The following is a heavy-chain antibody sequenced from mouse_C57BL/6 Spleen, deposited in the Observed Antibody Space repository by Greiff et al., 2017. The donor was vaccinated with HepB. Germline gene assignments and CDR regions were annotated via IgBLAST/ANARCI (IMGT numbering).Heavy chain of an antibody. Sequence: QVQLKESGTELVKPGASVKLSCKASGYTFTSYWMHWVKQRPGQGLEWIGNINPSNGGTNYNEKFKSKATLTVDKSSSTAFMQLSSLTSEDSAVYYCARDGSSTDYAMDYWGQGTSVTVSS. J-gene: IGHJ4*01. CDR1: GYTFTSYW. D-gene: IGHD1-1*01. CDR2: INPSNGGT. CDR3: ARDGSSTDYAMDY. V-gene: IGHV1-53*01.